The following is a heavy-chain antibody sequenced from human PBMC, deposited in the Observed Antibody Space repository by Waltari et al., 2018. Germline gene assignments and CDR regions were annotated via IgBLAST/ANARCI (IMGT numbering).Heavy chain of an antibody. J-gene: IGHJ5*02. CDR3: ARSLGYDFWSGYYTGSDNWFDP. Sequence: QVQLQQWGAGLLKPSETLSLTCAVYGGSFSGYYWSWIRQPTGKGLEWIGEINHSGSTNYNPSLKSRVTISVDTSKNQFSLKLSSVTAADTAVYYCARSLGYDFWSGYYTGSDNWFDPWGQGTLVTVSS. D-gene: IGHD3-3*01. V-gene: IGHV4-34*01. CDR2: INHSGST. CDR1: GGSFSGYY.